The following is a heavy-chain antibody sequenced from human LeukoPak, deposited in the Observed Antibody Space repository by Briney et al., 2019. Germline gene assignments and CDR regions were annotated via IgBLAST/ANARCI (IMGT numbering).Heavy chain of an antibody. CDR3: ARESITGHRDFDY. J-gene: IGHJ4*02. D-gene: IGHD1-20*01. CDR1: GFAFSGYS. V-gene: IGHV3-48*01. Sequence: GGSLRLSCAASGFAFSGYSMNWVRQAPGRGLEWISYISSGSRTIYYADSVKGRFTISRDNGDNSLYLLLNSLRADDTAVYFCARESITGHRDFDYWGQGTLITVSS. CDR2: ISSGSRTI.